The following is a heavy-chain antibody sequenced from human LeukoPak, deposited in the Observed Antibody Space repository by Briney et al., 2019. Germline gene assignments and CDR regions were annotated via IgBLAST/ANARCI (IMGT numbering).Heavy chain of an antibody. CDR3: ARLLAPAFDI. Sequence: PSETLSLTCAVYGGSFSGYYWSWIRQPPGKGREWIGESNHSGSTNYNPSLKRRVTISVDTSKTQFPLKLNSVTPADTAVYYCARLLAPAFDIWGQGTMVTVSS. CDR1: GGSFSGYY. CDR2: SNHSGST. V-gene: IGHV4-34*01. J-gene: IGHJ3*02. D-gene: IGHD3-3*02.